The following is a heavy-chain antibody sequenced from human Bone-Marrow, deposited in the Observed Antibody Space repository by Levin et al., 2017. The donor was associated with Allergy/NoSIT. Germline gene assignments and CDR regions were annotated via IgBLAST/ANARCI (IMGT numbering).Heavy chain of an antibody. D-gene: IGHD5-24*01. V-gene: IGHV3-73*01. CDR1: GFSFSGSA. CDR2: IRDKANTYAT. Sequence: GGSLRLSCTASGFSFSGSAIHWVRQASGKGLEWVGRIRDKANTYATAYIASVKGRFIFSRDDSKNTAFLQMNSLKTEDSAVYFCIGQDIELAGGGDLDHWGQGTLVTVSS. CDR3: IGQDIELAGGGDLDH. J-gene: IGHJ4*02.